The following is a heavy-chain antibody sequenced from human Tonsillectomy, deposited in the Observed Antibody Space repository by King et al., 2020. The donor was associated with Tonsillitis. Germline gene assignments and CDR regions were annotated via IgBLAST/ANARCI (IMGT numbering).Heavy chain of an antibody. V-gene: IGHV3-7*03. CDR1: GFTFSSFW. Sequence: VQLVESGGGLVQPGGSLRLSCEASGFTFSSFWMSWVRQAPGKGLEWVANIKQDGSEKYYVDSLKGRFTISRDNAKNSLYLQMNSLRAEDTAVYYCARDQEAQLPYCGMDVWGQGTTVTVSS. CDR3: ARDQEAQLPYCGMDV. D-gene: IGHD2-2*01. J-gene: IGHJ6*02. CDR2: IKQDGSEK.